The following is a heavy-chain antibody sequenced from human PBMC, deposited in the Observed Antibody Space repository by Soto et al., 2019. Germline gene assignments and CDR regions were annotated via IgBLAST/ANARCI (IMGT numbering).Heavy chain of an antibody. CDR2: ISSSSSYI. CDR1: GFTFSSYS. Sequence: EVQLVESGGGLVKPGGSLRLFCAASGFTFSSYSMNWVRQAPGKGLEWVSSISSSSSYIYYADSVKGRFTISRDNAKNSLYLQVNSLRAEDTAAYSCAREGIAAALDYWGQGTLVTVSS. D-gene: IGHD6-13*01. J-gene: IGHJ4*02. CDR3: AREGIAAALDY. V-gene: IGHV3-21*01.